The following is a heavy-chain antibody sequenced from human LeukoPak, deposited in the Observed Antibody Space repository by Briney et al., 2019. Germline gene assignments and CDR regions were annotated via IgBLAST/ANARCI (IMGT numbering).Heavy chain of an antibody. CDR3: AGGRYDILTGYLAFDI. J-gene: IGHJ3*02. Sequence: PSETLSLTCTVSGGSISSYYWSWIRQPPGKGLEWIGYIYYSGSTNYNPSLKSRVTISVDTSKNQFSLKLSSVTAADTAVYYCAGGRYDILTGYLAFDIWGQGTMVTVSS. CDR2: IYYSGST. CDR1: GGSISSYY. V-gene: IGHV4-59*01. D-gene: IGHD3-9*01.